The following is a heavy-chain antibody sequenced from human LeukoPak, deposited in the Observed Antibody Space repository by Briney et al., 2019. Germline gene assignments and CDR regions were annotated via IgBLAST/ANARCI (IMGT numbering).Heavy chain of an antibody. Sequence: GGSLRLSCAASGFTFSDYYMSWVRQAPGKGLGWVSYISSSGSTIYYADSVKGRFTISRDNAKHSLYLQMNSLRAEDTAVYYCAKVHSKSSWKPFDYWGQGTLVTVSS. D-gene: IGHD6-13*01. V-gene: IGHV3-11*01. CDR2: ISSSGSTI. CDR3: AKVHSKSSWKPFDY. J-gene: IGHJ4*02. CDR1: GFTFSDYY.